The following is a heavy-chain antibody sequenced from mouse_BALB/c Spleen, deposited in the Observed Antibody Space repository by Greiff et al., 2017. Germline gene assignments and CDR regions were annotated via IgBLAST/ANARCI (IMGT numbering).Heavy chain of an antibody. D-gene: IGHD1-1*01. CDR1: GFNIKDTY. Sequence: EVQVVESGAELVKPGASVKLSCTASGFNIKDTYMHWVKQRPEQGLEWIGRIDPANGNTKYDPKFQGKATITADTSSNTAYLQLSSLTSEDTAVYYCAVITTVVAVDYWGQGTSVTVSS. J-gene: IGHJ4*01. CDR3: AVITTVVAVDY. V-gene: IGHV14-3*02. CDR2: IDPANGNT.